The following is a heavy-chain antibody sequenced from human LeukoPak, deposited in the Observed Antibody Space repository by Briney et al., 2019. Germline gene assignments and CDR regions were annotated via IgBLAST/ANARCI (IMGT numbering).Heavy chain of an antibody. CDR1: GYSFTNYW. J-gene: IGHJ6*03. Sequence: GESLKISCKGSGYSFTNYWIGWVRQLPGKGLEWMGIINPGDSDTRYSPSFQGQVTISADKSTSTAYLQWSSLKASDTATYYCARHGSVGTNAYYCMDVWGKGTTVTVSS. CDR2: INPGDSDT. V-gene: IGHV5-51*01. D-gene: IGHD1-7*01. CDR3: ARHGSVGTNAYYCMDV.